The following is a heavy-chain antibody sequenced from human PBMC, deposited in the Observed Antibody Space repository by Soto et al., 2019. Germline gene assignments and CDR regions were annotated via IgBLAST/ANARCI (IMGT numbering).Heavy chain of an antibody. J-gene: IGHJ4*02. V-gene: IGHV1-24*01. CDR3: AHLLLYGDYIHFDY. CDR2: FDPEDGET. Sequence: ASVKVSCKVSGYTLTELSMHWVRQAPGKGLEWMGGFDPEDGETIYAQKFQGRVTMTEDTSTDTAYMGLSSLRSEDTAVYYCAHLLLYGDYIHFDYWGQGTLVTVSS. CDR1: GYTLTELS. D-gene: IGHD4-17*01.